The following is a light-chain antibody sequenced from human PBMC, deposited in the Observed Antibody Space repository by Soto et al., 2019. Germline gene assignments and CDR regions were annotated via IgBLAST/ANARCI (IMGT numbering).Light chain of an antibody. CDR2: GAS. CDR1: QSVSSSY. CDR3: QQYNNWPGT. V-gene: IGKV3D-15*01. J-gene: IGKJ1*01. Sequence: EIVLTQSPGTLSLSPGERATLSCRASQSVSSSYLAWYQQKPGQAPRLLIYGASSRATGIPARFSGSGSGTEFTLTISSLQSEDFALYYCQQYNNWPGTFGQGTKVDIK.